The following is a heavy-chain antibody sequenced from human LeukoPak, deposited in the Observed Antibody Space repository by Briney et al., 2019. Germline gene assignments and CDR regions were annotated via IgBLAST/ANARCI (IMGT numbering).Heavy chain of an antibody. CDR2: ISYDGSNK. CDR3: AKDHIAAAGTLQH. D-gene: IGHD6-13*01. V-gene: IGHV3-30*18. J-gene: IGHJ1*01. Sequence: AGGSLRLSCAASGFTFSSYGMHWVRQAPGKGLEWVAVISYDGSNKYYADSVKGRFTISRDNSKNTLYLQMNSLRAEDTAVYYCAKDHIAAAGTLQHWGQGTLVTVSS. CDR1: GFTFSSYG.